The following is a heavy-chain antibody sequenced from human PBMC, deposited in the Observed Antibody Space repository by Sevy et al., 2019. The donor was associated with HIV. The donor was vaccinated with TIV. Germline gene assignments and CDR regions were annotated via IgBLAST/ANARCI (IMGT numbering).Heavy chain of an antibody. CDR3: ARRSSGWYEDHYYYYMDV. Sequence: SETLSLTCTVSGGSISSYYWSWIRQPPGKGLEWIGYIYYSGSTNYNPSLKSRVTISVDTSKNQSSMKLSSVTAADTAVYYCARRSSGWYEDHYYYYMDVWGKGTTVTVSS. D-gene: IGHD6-19*01. J-gene: IGHJ6*03. V-gene: IGHV4-59*08. CDR2: IYYSGST. CDR1: GGSISSYY.